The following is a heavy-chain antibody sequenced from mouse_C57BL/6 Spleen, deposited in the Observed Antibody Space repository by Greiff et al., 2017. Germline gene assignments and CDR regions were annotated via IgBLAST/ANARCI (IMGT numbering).Heavy chain of an antibody. Sequence: QVQLQQPGAELVKPGASVTMSCKASGYTFTSYWITWVKQRPGQGLEWIGDIYPGSGSTNYNEKFKSKATLTVDTSSSTAYMQLSSLTSEDSAFYYCARDVGYSGTWFAYWGHGTLVTVSA. CDR3: ARDVGYSGTWFAY. CDR2: IYPGSGST. CDR1: GYTFTSYW. D-gene: IGHD2-3*01. V-gene: IGHV1-55*01. J-gene: IGHJ3*01.